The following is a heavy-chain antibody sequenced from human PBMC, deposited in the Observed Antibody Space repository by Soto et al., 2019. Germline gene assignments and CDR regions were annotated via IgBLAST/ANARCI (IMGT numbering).Heavy chain of an antibody. V-gene: IGHV1-69*12. CDR1: GGTFSSYA. CDR3: ARGPSVVLWFGETAFGGMDV. J-gene: IGHJ6*02. Sequence: QVQLVQSGAEVKKPGSSVKVSCKASGGTFSSYAISWVRQAPGQGLEWMGGIIPTFGTANYAQKFQGRVTIAADESTSTAYMELSSLRSEDTAVYYCARGPSVVLWFGETAFGGMDVWGQGTTVTVSS. D-gene: IGHD3-10*01. CDR2: IIPTFGTA.